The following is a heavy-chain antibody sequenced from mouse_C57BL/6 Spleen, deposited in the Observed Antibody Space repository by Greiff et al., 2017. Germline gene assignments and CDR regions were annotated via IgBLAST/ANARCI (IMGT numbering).Heavy chain of an antibody. D-gene: IGHD2-2*01. CDR3: VRSWFYAMDY. CDR1: GFTFSDYY. Sequence: EVKLVESEGGLVQPGSSMKLSCTASGFTFSDYYMAWVRQVPEKGLEWVANINYDGSSTYYLDSLKSRFIISRDNAKNILYLQMSSLKSEDTATYYCVRSWFYAMDYWGQGTSVTVSS. J-gene: IGHJ4*01. CDR2: INYDGSST. V-gene: IGHV5-16*01.